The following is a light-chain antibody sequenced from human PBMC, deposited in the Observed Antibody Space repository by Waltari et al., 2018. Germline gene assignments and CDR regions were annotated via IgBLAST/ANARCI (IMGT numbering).Light chain of an antibody. CDR1: NNDVGAYNC. Sequence: QPALTQPPSASGSPGQPVTIPCTGTNNDVGAYNCVSWYQQHPGKAPKLMIYEVTKRHSGVPDRFSGSKSGNTASLTVSGLQAEDEADYYCNSYAGSNNNVFGTGTKVTVL. CDR2: EVT. J-gene: IGLJ1*01. CDR3: NSYAGSNNNV. V-gene: IGLV2-8*01.